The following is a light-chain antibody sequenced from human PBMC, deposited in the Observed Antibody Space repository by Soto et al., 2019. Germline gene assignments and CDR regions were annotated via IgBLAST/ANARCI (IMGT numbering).Light chain of an antibody. Sequence: QYVLTHPRSVCWSPGQSVTIACTGTSSDVAGYRYVSWYQQHPGKAPKVIIYDVTQRPSGVPDRFSGSKSGNAASLTISGLQAEDEADYYCCSYAGSHNKYVFGTGTKVTAL. CDR2: DVT. CDR3: CSYAGSHNKYV. J-gene: IGLJ1*01. V-gene: IGLV2-11*01. CDR1: SSDVAGYRY.